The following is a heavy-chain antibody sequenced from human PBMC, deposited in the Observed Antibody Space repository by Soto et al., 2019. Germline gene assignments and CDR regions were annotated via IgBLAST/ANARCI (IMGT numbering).Heavy chain of an antibody. J-gene: IGHJ5*02. Sequence: EVHLVESGGGLVQPGGSLRLSCAASGFTFITYWMHWVRQAPGKGLVWVSRINADGTTTTYADSVKGRFTISRDNAKNTRYLQMNSIRAEATAVYFCATVATHSYNWVDPWGQGTLVTISS. CDR1: GFTFITYW. CDR3: ATVATHSYNWVDP. V-gene: IGHV3-74*01. D-gene: IGHD3-3*02. CDR2: INADGTTT.